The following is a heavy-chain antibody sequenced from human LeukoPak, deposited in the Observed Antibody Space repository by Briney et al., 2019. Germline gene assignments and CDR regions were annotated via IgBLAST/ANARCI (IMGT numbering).Heavy chain of an antibody. D-gene: IGHD1-7*01. CDR2: IKSKTDGGTT. J-gene: IGHJ4*02. V-gene: IGHV3-15*01. Sequence: GGSLRLSCAASGFTFSNAWMSWVRQAPGGGREWVGRIKSKTDGGTTDYAAPVKGRFTISRDDSKNTLYLQMNSLKAEDTAVYYCTTGVTGTTIDYWGQGTLVTVSS. CDR3: TTGVTGTTIDY. CDR1: GFTFSNAW.